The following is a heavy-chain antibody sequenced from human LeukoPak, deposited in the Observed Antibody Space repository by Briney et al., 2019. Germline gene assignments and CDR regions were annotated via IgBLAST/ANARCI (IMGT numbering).Heavy chain of an antibody. V-gene: IGHV4-59*08. CDR1: GGSISSYY. J-gene: IGHJ3*02. CDR3: SSRGVAGAYDAFDI. D-gene: IGHD6-13*01. Sequence: SETLSLTCTVSGGSISSYYWSWIRQPPGKGLEWIGYIYYSGSTNYNPSLKSRVTISVDTSKNQFSLKLTSVTAADTALYYCSSRGVAGAYDAFDIWGQGTMVTVSS. CDR2: IYYSGST.